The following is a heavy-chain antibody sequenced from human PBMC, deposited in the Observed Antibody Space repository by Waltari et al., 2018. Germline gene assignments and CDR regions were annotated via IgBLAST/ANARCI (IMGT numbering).Heavy chain of an antibody. Sequence: EVQLLESGGGLVQPGGSLRLSCAASGFTFSSYAMSWVRQAPGKGLEWVSVIYSGGSTYYADSVKGRFTISRDNSKNTLYLQMNSLRAEDTAVYNCAVVVIKPDFDYWGQGTLVTVSS. V-gene: IGHV3-23*03. J-gene: IGHJ4*02. D-gene: IGHD3-22*01. CDR1: GFTFSSYA. CDR3: AVVVIKPDFDY. CDR2: IYSGGST.